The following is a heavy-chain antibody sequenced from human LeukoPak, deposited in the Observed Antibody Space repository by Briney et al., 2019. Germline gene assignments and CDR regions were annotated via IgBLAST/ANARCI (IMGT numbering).Heavy chain of an antibody. Sequence: PGGSLRLSCAASGFTFSSYATSWVRQAPGKGLEWVSGISGSGGYTYYADSVKGRFTISRDNSKNTLYLQMNSLRAEDMAVYYCAKDRGRYYDSSGYYRDQPYYFDYWGQGTLVTVSS. J-gene: IGHJ4*02. D-gene: IGHD3-22*01. CDR3: AKDRGRYYDSSGYYRDQPYYFDY. V-gene: IGHV3-23*01. CDR2: ISGSGGYT. CDR1: GFTFSSYA.